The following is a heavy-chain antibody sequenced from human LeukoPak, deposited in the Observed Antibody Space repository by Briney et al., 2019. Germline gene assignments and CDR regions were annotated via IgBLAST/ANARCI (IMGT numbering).Heavy chain of an antibody. CDR3: ARDMTYEVDY. Sequence: ASVKVSCKASGYPFTSYGISWVRQAPGQGLEWMGWISAHNGHTNYAQKLQGRVTMTTDTSTSTVYMELRSLTSDDTAVYYCARDMTYEVDYWGQGTLVTVSS. CDR1: GYPFTSYG. CDR2: ISAHNGHT. V-gene: IGHV1-18*01. D-gene: IGHD5-12*01. J-gene: IGHJ4*02.